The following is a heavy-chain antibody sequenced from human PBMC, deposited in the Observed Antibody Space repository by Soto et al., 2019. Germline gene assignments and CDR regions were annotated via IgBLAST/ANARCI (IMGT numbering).Heavy chain of an antibody. CDR2: FDPEDGET. Sequence: ASVKVAFKVSGYNLTELSMHWVRQAPGKGLEWMGGFDPEDGETIYAQKFQGRVTMTEDTSTDTAYMELSSLRSEDTAVYYCAPSSPTLRFLEWLPFYWGQGTLVTVSS. D-gene: IGHD3-3*01. CDR3: APSSPTLRFLEWLPFY. V-gene: IGHV1-24*01. J-gene: IGHJ4*02. CDR1: GYNLTELS.